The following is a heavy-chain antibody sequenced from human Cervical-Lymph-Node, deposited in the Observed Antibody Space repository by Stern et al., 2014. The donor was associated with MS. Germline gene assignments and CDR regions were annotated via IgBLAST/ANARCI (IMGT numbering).Heavy chain of an antibody. CDR2: ISYDGSNK. Sequence: VQLVESGGGVVQPGRSLRLSCAASGFTFSSYGMHWVRQAPGKGLEWVAVISYDGSNKYYADSVKGRFTISRDNSKNTLYLQMNSLRAEDTAVYYCAKDMVATIRGYYFDYWGQGTLVTVSS. CDR3: AKDMVATIRGYYFDY. V-gene: IGHV3-30*18. D-gene: IGHD5-24*01. J-gene: IGHJ4*02. CDR1: GFTFSSYG.